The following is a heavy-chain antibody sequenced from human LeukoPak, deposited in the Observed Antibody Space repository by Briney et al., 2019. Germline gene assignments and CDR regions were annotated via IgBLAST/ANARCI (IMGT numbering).Heavy chain of an antibody. D-gene: IGHD5-18*01. CDR2: IIPIFGTA. CDR3: ARSSNGYSYGFYYMDV. Sequence: GASVKVSCKASGGTFSSYAISWVRQAPGQGLEWMGGIIPIFGTANYAQKFQGRVTITADKSTSTAYMELSSLRSEDTAVYHCARSSNGYSYGFYYMDVWGKGTTVTVSS. J-gene: IGHJ6*03. CDR1: GGTFSSYA. V-gene: IGHV1-69*06.